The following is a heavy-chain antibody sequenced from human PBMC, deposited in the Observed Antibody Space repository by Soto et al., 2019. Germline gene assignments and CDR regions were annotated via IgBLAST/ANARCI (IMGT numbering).Heavy chain of an antibody. Sequence: GASVKVSCKASGYTFTSYAMHWVRQAPGQRLEWMGWINAGNSDTTYSQKFQGRVAITSDTSASTAYMELTSLTSEDTAVYYCASAYFTGRYMFDYWGQGTLVTVSS. CDR3: ASAYFTGRYMFDY. V-gene: IGHV1-3*01. D-gene: IGHD1-20*01. CDR1: GYTFTSYA. CDR2: INAGNSDT. J-gene: IGHJ4*02.